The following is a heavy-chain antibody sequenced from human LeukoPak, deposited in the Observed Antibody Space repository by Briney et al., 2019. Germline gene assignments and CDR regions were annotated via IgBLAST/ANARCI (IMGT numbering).Heavy chain of an antibody. CDR2: IYSGGST. V-gene: IGHV3-66*01. Sequence: PGGSLRLSCAASGFTVSSNYMSWVRQAPGKGLEWVSVIYSGGSTYYADSVKGRLTISRGNSKNTLYLQMNSLRAEDTAVYYCARDAWSTGLDYWGQGTLVTVSS. CDR1: GFTVSSNY. CDR3: ARDAWSTGLDY. D-gene: IGHD3-3*01. J-gene: IGHJ4*02.